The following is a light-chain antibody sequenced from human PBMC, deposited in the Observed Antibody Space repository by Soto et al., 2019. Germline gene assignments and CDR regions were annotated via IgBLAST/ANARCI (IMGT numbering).Light chain of an antibody. V-gene: IGLV2-23*02. J-gene: IGLJ1*01. CDR1: SGDVGTYDL. CDR3: CSYAGSGTYV. CDR2: EVT. Sequence: SDLTQPASESRTPGQSITISCIGTSGDVGTYDLVTWYQQHPGKVPRLIIYEVTRRPSEVSHRFSGYKSGHKASLTTSGVQAEDEADYYGCSYAGSGTYVIVTGTKVTGL.